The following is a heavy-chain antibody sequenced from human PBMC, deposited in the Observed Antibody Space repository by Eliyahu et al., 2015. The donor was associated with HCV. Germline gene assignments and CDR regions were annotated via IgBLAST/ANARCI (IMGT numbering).Heavy chain of an antibody. J-gene: IGHJ4*02. CDR2: IYYSGST. CDR3: ARHSPRVIISPRTDIAVATYYFDY. Sequence: QLQLQESGPGLVKPSETLSLTCTVSGGSISSSSYYWGWIRQPPGKGLEWIGSIYYSGSTYYNPSLKSRVTISVDTSKNQFSLKLSSVTAADTAVYYCARHSPRVIISPRTDIAVATYYFDYWGQGTLVTVSS. V-gene: IGHV4-39*01. D-gene: IGHD6-19*01. CDR1: GGSISSSSYY.